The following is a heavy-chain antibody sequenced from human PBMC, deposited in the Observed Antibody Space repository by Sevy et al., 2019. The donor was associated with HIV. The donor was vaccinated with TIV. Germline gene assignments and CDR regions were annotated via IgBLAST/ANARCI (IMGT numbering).Heavy chain of an antibody. CDR1: GFTFSSYW. V-gene: IGHV3-7*01. CDR3: ARQKTTAPHDY. Sequence: GGSLRLSCAGSGFTFSSYWMSLVRQAPGKGLEWVANIKEDESERYYVDSVKGRFTISRDNAKNSMYLQMNGLRGEDTAVYYCARQKTTAPHDYWGQGTLVTVSS. CDR2: IKEDESER. D-gene: IGHD4-17*01. J-gene: IGHJ4*02.